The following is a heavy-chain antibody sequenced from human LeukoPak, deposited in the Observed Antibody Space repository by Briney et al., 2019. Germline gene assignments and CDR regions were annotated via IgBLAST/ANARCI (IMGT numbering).Heavy chain of an antibody. V-gene: IGHV1-46*01. CDR1: GYTFTSYY. CDR3: ASEDYGDYGSDY. Sequence: ASVKVSCTASGYTFTSYYTHWVRQAPGQGLEWMGIINPSGGSTSYAQKFQGRVTMTRDTSTSTVYMELSSLRSEDTAVYYCASEDYGDYGSDYWGQGTLVTVSS. CDR2: INPSGGST. J-gene: IGHJ4*02. D-gene: IGHD4-17*01.